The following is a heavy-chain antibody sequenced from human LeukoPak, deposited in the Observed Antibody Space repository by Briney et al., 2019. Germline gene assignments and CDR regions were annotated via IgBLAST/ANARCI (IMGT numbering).Heavy chain of an antibody. CDR1: GFTFSSYA. CDR2: ISGSGGST. V-gene: IGHV3-23*01. J-gene: IGHJ4*02. D-gene: IGHD2-15*01. Sequence: PGGSLRLSCAASGFTFSSYAMSWVRQAPGKGLEWVSAISGSGGSTYYADSVKGRFTISRDNSKNTLYLQMNSLRAEDTAVYYSAKGGYCSGGSCYHHYFDYWGQGNLVTVSS. CDR3: AKGGYCSGGSCYHHYFDY.